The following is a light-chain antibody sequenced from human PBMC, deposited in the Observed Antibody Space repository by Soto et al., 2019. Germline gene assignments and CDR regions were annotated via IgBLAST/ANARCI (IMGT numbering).Light chain of an antibody. CDR3: YSYAGRYTYV. J-gene: IGLJ1*01. Sequence: QSALTQPRSVSGSPGQSVTISCTGTSSDVVGYNYVAWYQQHPNKAPKLIIYDVSKRPSGVPDRFSGSKSGNTASLTISGLQAEDEADYYCYSYAGRYTYVFGTGTQLTVL. CDR2: DVS. CDR1: SSDVVGYNY. V-gene: IGLV2-11*01.